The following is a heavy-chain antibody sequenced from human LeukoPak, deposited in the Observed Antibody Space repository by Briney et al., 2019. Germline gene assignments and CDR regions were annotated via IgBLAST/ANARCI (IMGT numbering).Heavy chain of an antibody. V-gene: IGHV4-39*01. Sequence: SETLSLTCTVSGGSISSSSYYWGWIRQPPGKGLEGIGSIYYSGSTYYNPSLKSRVTISVDTSKNQFSLKLSSVTAADTAVYYCARRIAAEAAGDLWGQGTLVTVSS. D-gene: IGHD6-13*01. CDR1: GGSISSSSYY. CDR2: IYYSGST. CDR3: ARRIAAEAAGDL. J-gene: IGHJ4*02.